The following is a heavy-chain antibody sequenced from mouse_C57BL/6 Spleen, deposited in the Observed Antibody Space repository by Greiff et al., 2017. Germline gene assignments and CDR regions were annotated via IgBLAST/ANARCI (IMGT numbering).Heavy chain of an antibody. CDR1: GFTFSSYA. CDR3: ARDRQGYDYYWYFDV. V-gene: IGHV5-4*01. J-gene: IGHJ1*03. Sequence: EVKVVESGGGLVKPGGSLKLSCAASGFTFSSYAMSWVRQTPEKRLEWVATISDGGSYTYYPDNVKGRFTISRDNAKNNLYLQMSHLKSEDTAMYYCARDRQGYDYYWYFDVWGTGTTVTVSS. CDR2: ISDGGSYT. D-gene: IGHD2-4*01.